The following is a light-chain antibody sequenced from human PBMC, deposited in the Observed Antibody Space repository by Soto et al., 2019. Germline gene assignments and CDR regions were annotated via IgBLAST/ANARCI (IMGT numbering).Light chain of an antibody. CDR3: QQYDKSPWT. V-gene: IGKV3-20*01. CDR1: QSVSSSY. Sequence: EIVLTQSPGTLSLSPGERATLSCRVSQSVSSSYLAWYQQKPGQAPRLLIYGTTSRATDIPARLSGSGSGTAVTRTSSRLEPEDSAVYYCQQYDKSPWTFGQGSKVDVK. CDR2: GTT. J-gene: IGKJ1*01.